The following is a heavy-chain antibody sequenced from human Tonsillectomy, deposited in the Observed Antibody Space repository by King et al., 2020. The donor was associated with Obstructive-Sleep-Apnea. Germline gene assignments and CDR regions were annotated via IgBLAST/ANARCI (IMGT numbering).Heavy chain of an antibody. CDR1: GFTFSSYA. Sequence: VQLVESGGDLVQPGGSLRLSCAASGFTFSSYAMSWVRQAPGKGLEWVSAIRNIEGSTFYADSVKGRFTISGDNSKNTLYLQMNSLRAEDTAIYYCATERAGWYYFTYWGQGTLVTVSS. CDR2: IRNIEGST. D-gene: IGHD2-8*01. J-gene: IGHJ4*02. CDR3: ATERAGWYYFTY. V-gene: IGHV3-23*04.